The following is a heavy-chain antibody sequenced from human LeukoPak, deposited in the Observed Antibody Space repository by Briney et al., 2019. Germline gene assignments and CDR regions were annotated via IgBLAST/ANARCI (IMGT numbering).Heavy chain of an antibody. D-gene: IGHD3-22*01. CDR3: AKGHYDSSDYNYFTY. J-gene: IGHJ4*02. CDR1: GFTFSSYA. V-gene: IGHV3-23*01. CDR2: ISNSGGST. Sequence: GGSLRLSCAASGFTFSSYAMSWVRQAPGKGLERVSVISNSGGSTHYADFVKGRFTISRDNSKNTLYLQMNSLRAEDTAVYYCAKGHYDSSDYNYFTYWGQGTLVSVSS.